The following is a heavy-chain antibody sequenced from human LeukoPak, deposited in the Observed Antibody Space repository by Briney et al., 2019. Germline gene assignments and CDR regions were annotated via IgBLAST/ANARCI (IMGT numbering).Heavy chain of an antibody. J-gene: IGHJ4*02. CDR1: GFTFSSYG. Sequence: PGGSLRLSCAASGFTFSSYGMHWVRQAPGKGLEWVAVISYDGSNKYYADSVKGRFTISRDNSKNTLYLQMNSLRAEDTAVYYCAKTYYYDSSGYHVFDYWGQGTLVTVSS. D-gene: IGHD3-22*01. CDR2: ISYDGSNK. CDR3: AKTYYYDSSGYHVFDY. V-gene: IGHV3-30*18.